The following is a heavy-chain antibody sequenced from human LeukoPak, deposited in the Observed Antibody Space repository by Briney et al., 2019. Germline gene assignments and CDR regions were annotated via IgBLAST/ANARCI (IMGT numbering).Heavy chain of an antibody. CDR2: ISYDGSNK. V-gene: IGHV3-30-3*01. J-gene: IGHJ3*02. D-gene: IGHD5-24*01. CDR1: GFTFSSYA. Sequence: GRSLRLSCAASGFTFSSYAMHWVRQAPGKGLEWVAVISYDGSNKYYADSVKGRFTISRDNSKNTLYLQMNSLRAEDTAVYYCARDRDGYNFGAFDIWGQGTMVTVSS. CDR3: ARDRDGYNFGAFDI.